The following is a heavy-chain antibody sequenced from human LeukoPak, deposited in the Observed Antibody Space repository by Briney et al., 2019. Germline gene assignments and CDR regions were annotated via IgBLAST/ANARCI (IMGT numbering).Heavy chain of an antibody. Sequence: PSETLSLTCTVSGGSNSSSSYYWGWIRQPPGKGLEWIGSIYYSGSTYYNPSLKSRVTISVDTSKNQFSLKLSSVTAADTAVYYCARQHYSSSWGYYYYYMDVWGKGTTVTVSS. D-gene: IGHD6-13*01. CDR2: IYYSGST. V-gene: IGHV4-39*01. J-gene: IGHJ6*03. CDR1: GGSNSSSSYY. CDR3: ARQHYSSSWGYYYYYMDV.